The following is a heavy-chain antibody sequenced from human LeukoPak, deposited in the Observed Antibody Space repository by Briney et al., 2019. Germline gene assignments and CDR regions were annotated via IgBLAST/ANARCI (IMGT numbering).Heavy chain of an antibody. CDR2: ISSSSSYI. J-gene: IGHJ4*02. CDR1: GFTFSSYS. V-gene: IGHV3-21*01. Sequence: GGSLRLSCAASGFTFSSYSMNWVRQAPGKGLEWVSSISSSSSYIYYADSVKGRFTISRDNSKNTLYLQMNSLRAEDTAVYYCAKLSVGELPSFDYWGQGTLVTVSS. D-gene: IGHD1-26*01. CDR3: AKLSVGELPSFDY.